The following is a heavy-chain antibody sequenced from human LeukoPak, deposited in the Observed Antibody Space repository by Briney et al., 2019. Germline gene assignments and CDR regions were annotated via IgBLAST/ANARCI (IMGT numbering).Heavy chain of an antibody. J-gene: IGHJ4*02. CDR1: GYTFTGYY. Sequence: ASVKVSCKASGYTFTGYYMHWVRQAPGQGLEWMGWINPNSGGTNYAQKFQGRVTMTRDTSISTAYMELSRLRSDDTAVYYCARVAYCGDDCYRNWGQGTLVTVSS. V-gene: IGHV1-2*02. CDR3: ARVAYCGDDCYRN. CDR2: INPNSGGT. D-gene: IGHD2-21*02.